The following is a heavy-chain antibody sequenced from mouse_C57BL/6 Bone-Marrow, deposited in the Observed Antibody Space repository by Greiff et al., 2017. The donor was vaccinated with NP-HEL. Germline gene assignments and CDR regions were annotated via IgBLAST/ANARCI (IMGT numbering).Heavy chain of an antibody. CDR2: ISNLAYSI. CDR3: ARQDSKGNFDY. V-gene: IGHV5-15*01. CDR1: GFTFSDYG. D-gene: IGHD2-5*01. J-gene: IGHJ2*01. Sequence: DVMLVESGGGLVQPGGSLKLSCAASGFTFSDYGMAWVRQAPRKGPEWVAFISNLAYSIYYADTGTGRFTISRENAKNNLYLEMSSLRSEDTAMYYCARQDSKGNFDYWGQGTALTVSS.